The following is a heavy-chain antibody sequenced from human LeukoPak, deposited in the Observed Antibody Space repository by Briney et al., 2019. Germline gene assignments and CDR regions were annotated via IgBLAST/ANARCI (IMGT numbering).Heavy chain of an antibody. CDR3: AKDLPGLVWFGD. Sequence: GGSLRLSCAASGFTFNNHAMTWVRQAPGKGLEWVSAISTSGGNTYYAESVKGRFTISRDNSRSTLSLQMNSLRDEDTAVYYCAKDLPGLVWFGDWGQGTLVTVSS. V-gene: IGHV3-23*01. CDR1: GFTFNNHA. CDR2: ISTSGGNT. J-gene: IGHJ4*02. D-gene: IGHD3-10*01.